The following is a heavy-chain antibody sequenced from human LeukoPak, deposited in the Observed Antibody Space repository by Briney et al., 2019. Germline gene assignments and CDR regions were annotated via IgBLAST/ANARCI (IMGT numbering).Heavy chain of an antibody. Sequence: GESLQISCKGSGYIFTSYWIGWVRQLPGKGLECMGIIYPGDSDTRYSPSFQGQVTISADKSTNTAYLQWSSLKASDTAMYYCARGRGYTYGSFDYWGQGTLVTVSS. CDR2: IYPGDSDT. D-gene: IGHD5-18*01. CDR3: ARGRGYTYGSFDY. J-gene: IGHJ4*02. CDR1: GYIFTSYW. V-gene: IGHV5-51*01.